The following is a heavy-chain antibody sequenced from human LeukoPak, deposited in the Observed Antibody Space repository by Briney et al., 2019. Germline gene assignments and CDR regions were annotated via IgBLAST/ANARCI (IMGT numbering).Heavy chain of an antibody. V-gene: IGHV3-23*01. CDR2: ISGSGGST. CDR3: AKNPYDFWSGYYTVYYYYYMDV. CDR1: GFTFSSYA. D-gene: IGHD3-3*01. J-gene: IGHJ6*03. Sequence: GGSLRLSCAASGFTFSSYAMSWVRQAPGKGLEWVSAISGSGGSTYYADSVKGRFTISRDNSKNTLYLQMNSLRAEDTAVYYCAKNPYDFWSGYYTVYYYYYMDVWGKGTTATVSS.